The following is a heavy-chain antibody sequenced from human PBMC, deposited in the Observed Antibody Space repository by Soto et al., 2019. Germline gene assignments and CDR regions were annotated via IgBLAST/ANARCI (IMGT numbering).Heavy chain of an antibody. CDR3: ARAGGRYAITAYDV. V-gene: IGHV4-30-4*01. CDR1: GGSINSGDYY. J-gene: IGHJ3*01. D-gene: IGHD1-26*01. Sequence: PSETLSLTCTVSGGSINSGDYYWSWIRQPPGKGLEWIGYIYYSGSTYYNPPLRSRVTISIDTSKNHFFLNLSSVTAADTAVYYCARAGGRYAITAYDVWGPGTLVTVSS. CDR2: IYYSGST.